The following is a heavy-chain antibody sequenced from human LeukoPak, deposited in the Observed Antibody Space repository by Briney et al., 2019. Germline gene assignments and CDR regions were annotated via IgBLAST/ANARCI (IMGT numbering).Heavy chain of an antibody. CDR1: GYTFSSYA. Sequence: GGSLRLSCAGSGYTFSSYAVHWVRQAPGKGLAWVAVISYGGRNKYYADTVKGRFTISRDISKSMLYLQMNSLRDDDTGVYYCATGDCGGDCYSSHFDYWGQGTLVTVSS. J-gene: IGHJ4*02. D-gene: IGHD2-21*02. CDR2: ISYGGRNK. CDR3: ATGDCGGDCYSSHFDY. V-gene: IGHV3-30*04.